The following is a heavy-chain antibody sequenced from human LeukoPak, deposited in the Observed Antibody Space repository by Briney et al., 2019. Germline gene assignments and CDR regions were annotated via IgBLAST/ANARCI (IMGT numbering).Heavy chain of an antibody. D-gene: IGHD7-27*01. CDR3: ARRVPGYWGAFDI. J-gene: IGHJ3*02. CDR2: IYASGST. V-gene: IGHV4-4*07. CDR1: GGSISSYY. Sequence: SETLSLTCTVSGGSISSYYWSWIRQPAGKGLEWIGRIYASGSTNYNPSLKSRVTMSVDTSKNQFSLNLRSVTAADTAVYYGARRVPGYWGAFDIWGQGTMVTVSS.